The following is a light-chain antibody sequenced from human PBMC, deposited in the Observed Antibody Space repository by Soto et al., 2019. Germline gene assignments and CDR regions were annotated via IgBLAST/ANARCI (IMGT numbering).Light chain of an antibody. CDR2: LAS. J-gene: IGKJ1*01. Sequence: ELVLTQSPGTLSLSPGERATLSLRASQSVNNTYLDWYQQKTVQTPRLIVYLASSRAPGSPDTFSGSGSGSHFTLTNRRVEPDDFAVYYCQPYCSSTWTFGHGTKVEIK. V-gene: IGKV3-20*01. CDR3: QPYCSSTWT. CDR1: QSVNNTY.